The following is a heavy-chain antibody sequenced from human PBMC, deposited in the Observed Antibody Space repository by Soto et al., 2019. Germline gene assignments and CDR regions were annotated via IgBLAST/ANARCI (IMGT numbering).Heavy chain of an antibody. CDR3: ARWYSSSAHDY. CDR1: GGSISSYY. CDR2: IYYSEST. J-gene: IGHJ4*02. Sequence: SETLSLTCTVSGGSISSYYWSWIRQPPGKGLEWIGYIYYSESTNYNPSLKSRVTISVDTSKNQFSLKLSSVTAADTAVYYCARWYSSSAHDYWGQGTLVTVSS. D-gene: IGHD6-6*01. V-gene: IGHV4-59*08.